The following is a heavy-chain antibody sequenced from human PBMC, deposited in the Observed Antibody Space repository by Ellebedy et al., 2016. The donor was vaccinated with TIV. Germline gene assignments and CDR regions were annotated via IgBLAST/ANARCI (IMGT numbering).Heavy chain of an antibody. V-gene: IGHV1-8*03. CDR1: GYAFTSFN. J-gene: IGHJ4*02. CDR3: ARGRDYGDY. Sequence: AASVKVSCKASGYAFTSFNINWVRQATEQGLEWMGWMNPNSGNTGYAQKFQGRLNITKNTSISTVYMELSTLRSEDTAVYSCARGRDYGDYWGQGTLVTVSS. CDR2: MNPNSGNT.